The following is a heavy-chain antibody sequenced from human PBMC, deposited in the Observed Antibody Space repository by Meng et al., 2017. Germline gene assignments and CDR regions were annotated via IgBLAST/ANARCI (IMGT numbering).Heavy chain of an antibody. CDR1: GYTFSTNV. Sequence: VQLWQSGSELKEPGASVKVSCKASGYTFSTNVMNWVRQAPGQGLEWMGWINTKTGKPTYAQGFTGRLAFSLDTSASTAFLQINSLKAEDTAVYYCARAHSSGWYSFFDYWGQGTLVTVSS. CDR3: ARAHSSGWYSFFDY. J-gene: IGHJ4*02. V-gene: IGHV7-4-1*02. D-gene: IGHD6-19*01. CDR2: INTKTGKP.